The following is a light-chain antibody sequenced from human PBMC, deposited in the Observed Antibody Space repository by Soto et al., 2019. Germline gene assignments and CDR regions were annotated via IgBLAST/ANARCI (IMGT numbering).Light chain of an antibody. CDR1: SSDVGSYNY. CDR3: CSYAGSYTHYV. J-gene: IGLJ1*01. CDR2: DVS. Sequence: QSALTQPRSVSGSPGQSVTISCTGTSSDVGSYNYVSWYQQHPGKAPKLMIYDVSKRPSGVPDRFSGSKSGNTASLTNSGLQAEDEADYYCCSYAGSYTHYVFGTGTKVTVL. V-gene: IGLV2-11*01.